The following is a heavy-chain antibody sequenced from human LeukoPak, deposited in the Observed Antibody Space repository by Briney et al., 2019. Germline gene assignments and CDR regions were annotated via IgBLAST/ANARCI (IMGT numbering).Heavy chain of an antibody. CDR3: ARALAYCGGDCYLYYYYYYMDV. Sequence: PGGSLRLSCTASGFTFSSYSMNWVRQAPGKGLEWVSYISSSGSTIYYADSVKGRFTISRDNAKNSLYLQMNSLRAEDTAVYYCARALAYCGGDCYLYYYYYYMDVWGKGTTVTVSS. CDR1: GFTFSSYS. CDR2: ISSSGSTI. J-gene: IGHJ6*03. D-gene: IGHD2-21*02. V-gene: IGHV3-48*04.